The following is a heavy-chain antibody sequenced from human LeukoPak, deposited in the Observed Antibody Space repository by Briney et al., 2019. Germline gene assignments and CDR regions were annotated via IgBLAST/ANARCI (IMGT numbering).Heavy chain of an antibody. J-gene: IGHJ4*02. CDR2: ISSSSSYI. D-gene: IGHD5-18*01. CDR3: ARGWIRLSLVPPGH. V-gene: IGHV3-21*01. CDR1: GFTFSYYE. Sequence: GGSLRLSCAASGFTFSYYEMNWVRQAPGKGLEWVSSISSSSSYIYYADSVKGRFTISRDNAKNSLYLQMNSLRAEDTAVYYCARGWIRLSLVPPGHWGQGTLVTVSS.